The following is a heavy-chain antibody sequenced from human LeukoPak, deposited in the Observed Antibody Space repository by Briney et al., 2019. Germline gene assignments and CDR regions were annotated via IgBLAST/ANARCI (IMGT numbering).Heavy chain of an antibody. D-gene: IGHD3-10*01. V-gene: IGHV3-33*01. CDR2: ISFDGSNT. Sequence: PGGSLRLSCAASGFTFSSYGMHWVRQAPGKGLEWVSIISFDGSNTYYGDSVRGRFTISRDNSKNTVDLQMDSLRVEDTAVYYCPRDLNTRKDGVHFGADCWGQGSLVTVSS. CDR1: GFTFSSYG. J-gene: IGHJ4*02. CDR3: PRDLNTRKDGVHFGADC.